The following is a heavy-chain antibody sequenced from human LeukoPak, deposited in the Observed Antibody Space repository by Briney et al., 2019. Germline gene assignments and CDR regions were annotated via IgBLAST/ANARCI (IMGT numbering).Heavy chain of an antibody. CDR3: ARDLTDYYGSGSYSFDY. J-gene: IGHJ4*02. V-gene: IGHV1-18*01. Sequence: GASVKVSCKASGYTFTSYAMHWVRQAPGQGLEWMGWISAYNGNTNYAQKLQGRVTMTTDTSTSTAYMELRSLRSDDTAVYYCARDLTDYYGSGSYSFDYWGQGTLVTVSS. CDR1: GYTFTSYA. CDR2: ISAYNGNT. D-gene: IGHD3-10*01.